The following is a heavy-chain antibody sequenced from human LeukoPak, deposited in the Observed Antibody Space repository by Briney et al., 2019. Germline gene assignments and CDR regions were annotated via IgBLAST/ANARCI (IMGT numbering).Heavy chain of an antibody. CDR3: ASSIAVAGTWYFDY. Sequence: ASVKVSCKASGYTFTGYYMHWVRQASGQGLEWMGWINPNSGGTNYAQKFQGRVTMTRDTSISTAYMELSRLRSDDTAVYYCASSIAVAGTWYFDYWGQGTLVTVSS. V-gene: IGHV1-2*02. D-gene: IGHD6-19*01. CDR2: INPNSGGT. J-gene: IGHJ4*02. CDR1: GYTFTGYY.